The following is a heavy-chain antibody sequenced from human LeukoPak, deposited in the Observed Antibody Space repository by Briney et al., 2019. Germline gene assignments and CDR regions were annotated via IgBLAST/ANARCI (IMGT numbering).Heavy chain of an antibody. CDR1: GYSISSGYY. J-gene: IGHJ6*03. V-gene: IGHV4-38-2*02. D-gene: IGHD6-13*01. CDR2: IYHSGST. Sequence: SETLSLTCTVPGYSISSGYYWGWIRQPPGKGLEWIGSIYHSGSTNYNPSLKSRVTISVDTSKNQFSLKLSSVTAADTAVYYCARTTEAHSWRTRYYDYYMDVWGKGTTVTVSS. CDR3: ARTTEAHSWRTRYYDYYMDV.